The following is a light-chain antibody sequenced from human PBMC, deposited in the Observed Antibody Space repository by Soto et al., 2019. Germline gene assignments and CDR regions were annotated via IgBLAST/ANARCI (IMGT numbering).Light chain of an antibody. Sequence: QAVVTQPASVSGSPGQSITISCTGTSSDVGGYNYVSWYQQHPGKAPKLMIFGVSDRPSGVSNRFSGSKSGNTASLTISGLQAEDEADYYCSSYTNIRTVVFGGGTKLTVL. CDR1: SSDVGGYNY. CDR3: SSYTNIRTVV. CDR2: GVS. V-gene: IGLV2-14*03. J-gene: IGLJ2*01.